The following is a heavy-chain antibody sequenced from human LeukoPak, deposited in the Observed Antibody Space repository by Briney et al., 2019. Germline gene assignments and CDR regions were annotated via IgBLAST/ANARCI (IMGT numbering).Heavy chain of an antibody. CDR3: ARRPEGGLTTSEKNWFDP. Sequence: PSETLSLTCAVYGGSFSGYYWSWIRQPPGKGLEWIGEINHSGSTNYNPSLKSRVTISVDTSKNQFSLKLSSVTAADTAVYYCARRPEGGLTTSEKNWFDPWGQGALVTVSS. J-gene: IGHJ5*02. CDR1: GGSFSGYY. V-gene: IGHV4-34*01. D-gene: IGHD3-16*01. CDR2: INHSGST.